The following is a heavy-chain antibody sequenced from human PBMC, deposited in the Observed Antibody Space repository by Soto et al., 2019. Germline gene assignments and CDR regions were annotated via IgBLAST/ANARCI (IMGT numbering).Heavy chain of an antibody. CDR2: IIPIFGTA. V-gene: IGHV1-69*13. CDR1: GGTFSSYA. D-gene: IGHD1-7*01. J-gene: IGHJ6*02. Sequence: ASVKVSCKASGGTFSSYAISWVRQAPGQGLEWMGGIIPIFGTANYAQKFQGRVTITADESTSTAYMELSSLRSEDTAVYYCARGRRITGTFDGCYGMDVCGQGTTVTVSS. CDR3: ARGRRITGTFDGCYGMDV.